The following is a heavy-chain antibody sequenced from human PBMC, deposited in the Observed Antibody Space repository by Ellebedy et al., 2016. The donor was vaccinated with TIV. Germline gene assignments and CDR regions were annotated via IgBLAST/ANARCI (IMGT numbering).Heavy chain of an antibody. Sequence: GESLKISXAASGFTFSSYWMSWVRQAPGKGLEWVANIKQDGSEQYYVDSVKGRFTISRDNAKNSLYLQMNSLRAEDTAVYYCVRDKIVGATIFDYWGQGTLVTVSS. CDR1: GFTFSSYW. D-gene: IGHD1-26*01. CDR3: VRDKIVGATIFDY. J-gene: IGHJ4*02. V-gene: IGHV3-7*01. CDR2: IKQDGSEQ.